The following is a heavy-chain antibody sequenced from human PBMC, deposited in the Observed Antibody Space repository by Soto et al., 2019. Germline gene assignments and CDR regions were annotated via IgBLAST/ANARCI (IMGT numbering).Heavy chain of an antibody. J-gene: IGHJ4*02. CDR3: ARHGYTSGWYPSLVY. Sequence: PSETLSLTCSVSGGSMSGYYWTWIRQSPGKGLEWIGCVHFTGSTNYNPSLKSRVTISVDTSKNQFSLKLSSVTAADTAVYYCARHGYTSGWYPSLVYWGQGALVTSPQ. V-gene: IGHV4-59*08. CDR2: VHFTGST. CDR1: GGSMSGYY. D-gene: IGHD6-19*01.